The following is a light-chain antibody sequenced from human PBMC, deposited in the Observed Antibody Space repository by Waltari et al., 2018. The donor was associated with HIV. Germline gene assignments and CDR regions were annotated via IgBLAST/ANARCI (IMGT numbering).Light chain of an antibody. CDR3: QQYYNNPWT. CDR1: HSVLHIPSNKNY. J-gene: IGKJ1*01. CDR2: CAS. Sequence: DFVVTQSPDSLAVSLGVRVSFHCSTRHSVLHIPSNKNYLAWYQQRPGQPPTLLISCASIREPGVPDRFSGSGSGTDFTLTISRLQAEDVAVYYCQQYYNNPWTFGQGTKVEIK. V-gene: IGKV4-1*01.